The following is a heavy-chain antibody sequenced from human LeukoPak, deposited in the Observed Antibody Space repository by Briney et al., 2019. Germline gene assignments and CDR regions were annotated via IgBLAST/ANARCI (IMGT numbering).Heavy chain of an antibody. CDR3: AKAWGVVLGGMDV. Sequence: GRSLRLSCAASGFTFDDYAMHWVRQAPGKGLEWVSGISWNSGSIGYADSVKGRFTISRDNAKNSLYLRMNSLRAEDTVLYYCAKAWGVVLGGMDVWGQGTTVTVSS. V-gene: IGHV3-9*01. CDR2: ISWNSGSI. J-gene: IGHJ6*02. CDR1: GFTFDDYA. D-gene: IGHD3-10*01.